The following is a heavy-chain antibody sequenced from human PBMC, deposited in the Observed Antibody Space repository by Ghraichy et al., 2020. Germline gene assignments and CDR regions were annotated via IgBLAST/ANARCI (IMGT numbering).Heavy chain of an antibody. CDR3: ATVRGYCGGDCYPSLDY. CDR1: GGSFSAYY. Sequence: GSLRLSCAVYGGSFSAYYWSWIRQPPGKGLEWIGEINHSGSTNYNPSLKSRVTISLDTSKNQFSLKLYSVTAADTAMYYCATVRGYCGGDCYPSLDYWGQGTLVTVSS. J-gene: IGHJ4*02. CDR2: INHSGST. D-gene: IGHD2-21*02. V-gene: IGHV4-34*01.